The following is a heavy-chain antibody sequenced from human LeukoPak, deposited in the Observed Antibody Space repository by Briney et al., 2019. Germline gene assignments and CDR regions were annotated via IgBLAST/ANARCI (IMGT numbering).Heavy chain of an antibody. CDR3: AKGATVAGRYYYYYYGMDV. D-gene: IGHD6-19*01. CDR2: ISWNSGTI. J-gene: IGHJ6*02. V-gene: IGHV3-9*01. CDR1: GFTFDDSA. Sequence: PGVSLRLSCAATGFTFDDSAMPWVRPAPGKGLEWVSGISWNSGTIGYAASVKGRFTISRDNAKNSLYLQMNSLRAEDTALYYCAKGATVAGRYYYYYYGMDVWGQGTTVTVSS.